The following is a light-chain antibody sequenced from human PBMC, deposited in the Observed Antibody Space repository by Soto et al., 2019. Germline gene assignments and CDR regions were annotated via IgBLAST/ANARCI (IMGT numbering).Light chain of an antibody. Sequence: QLVLTQSPSASASLGASVKLTCTLSSGHSSYAIAWHQQQPEKGPRYLMKLNSDGSHSKGDGIPDRFSGSSSGTERYLTISGLQSEDGADHYCQTWGTGIQVFGGGTKLTVL. J-gene: IGLJ2*01. CDR1: SGHSSYA. CDR2: LNSDGSH. V-gene: IGLV4-69*01. CDR3: QTWGTGIQV.